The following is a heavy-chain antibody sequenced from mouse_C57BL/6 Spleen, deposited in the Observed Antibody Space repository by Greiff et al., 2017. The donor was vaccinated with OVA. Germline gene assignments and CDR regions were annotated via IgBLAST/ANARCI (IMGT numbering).Heavy chain of an antibody. J-gene: IGHJ4*01. CDR3: ARGGRTLYAMDY. V-gene: IGHV1-22*01. D-gene: IGHD2-14*01. CDR1: GYTFTDYN. CDR2: INPNNGGT. Sequence: EVQMQQSGPELVKPGASVKMSCKASGYTFTDYNMHWVKQSHGKSLEWIGYINPNNGGTSYNQKFKGKATLTVNKSSSTAYMELRSLTSEDSAVYYCARGGRTLYAMDYWGQGTSVTVSS.